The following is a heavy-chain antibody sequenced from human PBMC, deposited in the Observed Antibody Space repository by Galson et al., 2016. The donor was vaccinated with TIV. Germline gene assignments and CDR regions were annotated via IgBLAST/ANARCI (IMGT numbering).Heavy chain of an antibody. V-gene: IGHV3-30*02. CDR3: ARASSYYGGDDAFDI. CDR2: IRYDGSTK. CDR1: RFNFGTHD. J-gene: IGHJ3*02. D-gene: IGHD3-3*01. Sequence: SLRPSCAASRFNFGTHDMHWVRQAPGRRLEWLTSIRYDGSTKYYTDSVKGRFTISRDNSKNTMSLQMNSLRAADTAVYFCARASSYYGGDDAFDIWGQGTMVTVSS.